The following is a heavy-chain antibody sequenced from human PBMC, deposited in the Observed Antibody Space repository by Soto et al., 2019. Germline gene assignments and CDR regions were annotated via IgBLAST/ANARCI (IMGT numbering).Heavy chain of an antibody. V-gene: IGHV4-39*01. Sequence: PSDTLSLTCTVSGRSISNSSYYWRWIRQPPGKGLEWIGSIYYSGSTYYNPSLKSRVTISVDTSKNQFSLKLSSVTAADTAVYYCARHGGGTYYDFWIGYPASSDMDAWGKGNTVTVSS. CDR1: GRSISNSSYY. J-gene: IGHJ6*03. CDR3: ARHGGGTYYDFWIGYPASSDMDA. D-gene: IGHD3-3*01. CDR2: IYYSGST.